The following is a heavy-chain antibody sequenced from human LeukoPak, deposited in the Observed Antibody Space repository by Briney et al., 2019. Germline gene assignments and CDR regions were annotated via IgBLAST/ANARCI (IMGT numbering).Heavy chain of an antibody. V-gene: IGHV5-51*01. D-gene: IGHD1-26*01. CDR1: GYSFTSYW. J-gene: IGHJ4*02. CDR2: IYPGDSDT. Sequence: GESLQISCQGSGYSFTSYWIGWVRQMPGKGLEWMGIIYPGDSDTRYSPSFQGQVTISADKSISTAYLQWSSLKASDTAMYYCARYSSGSYYYFDYWGQGTLVTVSS. CDR3: ARYSSGSYYYFDY.